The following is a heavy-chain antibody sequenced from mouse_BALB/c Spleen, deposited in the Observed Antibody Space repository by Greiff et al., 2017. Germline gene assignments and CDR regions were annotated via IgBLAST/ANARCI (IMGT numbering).Heavy chain of an antibody. D-gene: IGHD2-3*01. CDR1: GYTFTSYW. Sequence: QVQLQQPGAELVKPGASVKLSCKASGYTFTSYWMHWVKQRPGQGLEWIGEINPSNGRTNYNEKFKSKATLTVDKSSSTAYMQLSSLTSEDSAVYYCARSDDGYYGPFAYWGQGTLVTVSA. CDR3: ARSDDGYYGPFAY. CDR2: INPSNGRT. V-gene: IGHV1S81*02. J-gene: IGHJ3*01.